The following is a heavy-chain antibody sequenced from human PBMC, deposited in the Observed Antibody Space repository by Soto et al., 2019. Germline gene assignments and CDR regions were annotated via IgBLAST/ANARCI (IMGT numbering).Heavy chain of an antibody. CDR2: IYFSGST. Sequence: PSETLSLTCTISGGSISSDYWSWIRQPPGKGLEWIGYIYFSGSTNYNPSLKSRVTISVDTSKNQFSLHLNSVTAADTAVYFCARHENGGTYPLAYWGQGTLVTVSS. V-gene: IGHV4-59*08. CDR1: GGSISSDY. CDR3: ARHENGGTYPLAY. J-gene: IGHJ4*02. D-gene: IGHD1-26*01.